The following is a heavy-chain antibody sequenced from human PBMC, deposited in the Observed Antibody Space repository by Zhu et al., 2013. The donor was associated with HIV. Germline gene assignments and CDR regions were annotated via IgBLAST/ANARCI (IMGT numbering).Heavy chain of an antibody. CDR1: GGSFSAYY. CDR2: ITHSGGT. D-gene: IGHD2-21*02. Sequence: QVQLQQWGAGLLKPSETLSLTCVLYGGSFSAYYWTWIRQPPGKGLEWIGEITHSGGTNYNPSLKSRVTISVDTSKNQVSLKVTSVTATDTAMYYCARARRVTATRYFDPWGQGTLVTVSS. V-gene: IGHV4-34*01. J-gene: IGHJ5*02. CDR3: ARARRVTATRYFDP.